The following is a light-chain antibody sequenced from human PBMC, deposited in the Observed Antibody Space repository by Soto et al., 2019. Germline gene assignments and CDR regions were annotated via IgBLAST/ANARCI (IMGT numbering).Light chain of an antibody. CDR2: GAS. J-gene: IGKJ4*01. Sequence: EIVLTQSPGTLSLSPGEGATLSCRASQNINNNYLAWYQQKPGQAPRLLIHGASSRATGIPDRFSGSGSGTYFTLTTSRLEPEEFAVYYCQQYTTSLLACGGGTKVEIK. CDR1: QNINNNY. V-gene: IGKV3-20*01. CDR3: QQYTTSLLA.